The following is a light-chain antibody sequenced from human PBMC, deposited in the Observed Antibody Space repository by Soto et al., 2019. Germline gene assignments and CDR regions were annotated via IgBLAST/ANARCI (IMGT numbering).Light chain of an antibody. V-gene: IGKV3-20*01. CDR1: QSVTSTY. CDR2: GAS. Sequence: EVVLTQSPGTLSLSPGDRATLSCGASQSVTSTYLGWYQQKPGQAPSLLIYGASRRATGIPDRFSGSGSGTDFTLTISGLEPEDFAVYYCQQYERSPTTFGGGTKVEIK. CDR3: QQYERSPTT. J-gene: IGKJ4*01.